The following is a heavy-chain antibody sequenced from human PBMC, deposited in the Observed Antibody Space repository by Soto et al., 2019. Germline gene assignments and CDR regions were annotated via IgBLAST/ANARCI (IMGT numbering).Heavy chain of an antibody. CDR2: ISASGGGT. V-gene: IGHV3-23*01. CDR1: GFTFSSYA. Sequence: PWGSLRLSCAASGFTFSSYAMSWIRQAPGKGLEWVSAISASGGGTYYVDSVKGRFTISRDNSKNTLYLQMNSLRAEDSALYYCAKDHESDYWGQGTLVPVSS. J-gene: IGHJ4*02. CDR3: AKDHESDY.